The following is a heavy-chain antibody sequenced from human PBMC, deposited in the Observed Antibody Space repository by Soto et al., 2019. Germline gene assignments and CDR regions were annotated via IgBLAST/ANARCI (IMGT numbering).Heavy chain of an antibody. V-gene: IGHV1-69*13. CDR2: IIPIFGTA. CDR1: GGTFTSYA. Sequence: GASVKVSCKASGGTFTSYAISWVRQAPGQGLEWMGGIIPIFGTANYAQKFQGRVTVTADESTSTAYMELSSLRSEDTAVYYCARSPDIVVVPAASLYHYYGMDVWGQGTTVTVS. CDR3: ARSPDIVVVPAASLYHYYGMDV. J-gene: IGHJ6*02. D-gene: IGHD2-2*01.